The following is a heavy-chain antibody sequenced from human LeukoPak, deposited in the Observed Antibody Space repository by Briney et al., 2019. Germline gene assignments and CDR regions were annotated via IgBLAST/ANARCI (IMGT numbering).Heavy chain of an antibody. D-gene: IGHD4-23*01. Sequence: GGSLRLSCAASGFTFSSYAMSWVRQAPGKGLEWVSAISGSGGSTYYADSVKGRFTISRDNSKNTLYLQMNSLRAEDTAVYYCARDFDYGGNSLGYWGQGTLVTVSS. J-gene: IGHJ4*02. V-gene: IGHV3-23*01. CDR2: ISGSGGST. CDR1: GFTFSSYA. CDR3: ARDFDYGGNSLGY.